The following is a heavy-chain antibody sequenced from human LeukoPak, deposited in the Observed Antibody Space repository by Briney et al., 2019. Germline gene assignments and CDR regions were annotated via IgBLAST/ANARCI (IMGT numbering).Heavy chain of an antibody. CDR3: AKDWKPDGLYDLDH. D-gene: IGHD5/OR15-5a*01. V-gene: IGHV3-23*01. CDR1: GFTFSPYA. Sequence: GGSLRLSYAASGFTFSPYAMNWFRQAPGKGLEWVSVITGNSGLINYADSVKGRFTISRDNSKNTLYLQMNSLRVEDTAIYYCAKDWKPDGLYDLDHWGQGTLVIVSS. J-gene: IGHJ1*01. CDR2: ITGNSGLI.